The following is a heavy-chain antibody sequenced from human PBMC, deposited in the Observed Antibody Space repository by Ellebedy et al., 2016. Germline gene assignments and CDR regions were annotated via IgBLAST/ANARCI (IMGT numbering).Heavy chain of an antibody. J-gene: IGHJ6*03. D-gene: IGHD6-13*01. CDR3: AREVLPAGTSHYYYYYYMDV. V-gene: IGHV1-69*13. CDR2: IIPIFGTA. CDR1: GGTFSSYA. Sequence: SVKVSXXASGGTFSSYAISWVRQAPGQGLEWMGGIIPIFGTANYAQKFQGRVTITADESTSTAYMELSSLRSEDPAVYYCAREVLPAGTSHYYYYYYMDVWGKGTTVTVSS.